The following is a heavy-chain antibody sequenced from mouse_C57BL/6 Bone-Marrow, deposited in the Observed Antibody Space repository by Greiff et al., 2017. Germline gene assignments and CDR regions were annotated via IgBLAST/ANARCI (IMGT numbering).Heavy chain of an antibody. V-gene: IGHV1-55*01. Sequence: QVQLQQPGAELVKPGASVKMSCKASGYTFTSYWITWVKQRPGQGLEWIGDIYPGSGSTNYNEKFKGKATLTVDTSSSTAYMQLSSLTSEDSAVYYCARPYYSNCRYFDVWGTGTTVTVSS. CDR3: ARPYYSNCRYFDV. CDR2: IYPGSGST. CDR1: GYTFTSYW. D-gene: IGHD2-5*01. J-gene: IGHJ1*03.